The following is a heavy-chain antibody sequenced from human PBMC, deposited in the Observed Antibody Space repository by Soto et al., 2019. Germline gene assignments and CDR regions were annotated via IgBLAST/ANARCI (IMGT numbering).Heavy chain of an antibody. CDR1: GFTFSSYA. J-gene: IGHJ6*02. V-gene: IGHV3-30-3*01. D-gene: IGHD6-13*01. CDR3: ARLDSSSWTQGVDYYYGMDV. CDR2: ISYDGSNK. Sequence: GGSLRLSCAASGFTFSSYAMHWVRQAPGKGLEWVAVISYDGSNKYYADSVKGRFTISRDNSKNTLYLQMNSLRAEDTAVYYCARLDSSSWTQGVDYYYGMDVWGQGTTVTVSS.